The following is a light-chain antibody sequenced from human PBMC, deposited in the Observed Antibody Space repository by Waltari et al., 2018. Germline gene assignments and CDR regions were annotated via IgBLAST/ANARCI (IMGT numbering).Light chain of an antibody. V-gene: IGKV2-29*01. Sequence: DIVMTQTPLSLSVTPGQSSFISCTSSQSLLHRDGMTFLFWYLQKPGQSPQSLIYEVSSRFSGVPDRFSGSGSATDFTLTISSVQADDVAVYYCQQYFSPPYTFGQGTKLEIK. CDR3: QQYFSPPYT. J-gene: IGKJ2*01. CDR1: QSLLHRDGMTF. CDR2: EVS.